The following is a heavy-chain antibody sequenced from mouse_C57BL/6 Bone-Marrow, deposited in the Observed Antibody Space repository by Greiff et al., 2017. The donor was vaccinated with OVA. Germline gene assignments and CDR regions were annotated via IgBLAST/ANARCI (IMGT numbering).Heavy chain of an antibody. V-gene: IGHV1-7*01. CDR2: INPSSGYT. J-gene: IGHJ2*01. CDR1: GFTFTSYC. Sequence: VQLLESGADLVKPGASVKLSCTASGFTFTSYCMHWVKQTPGQGLEWIGYINPSSGYTKYNQKVKDKATLTADKSSSTDYMQLSSLTYEGSAVYYCARYDYGDCWGQGTTLTVSS. D-gene: IGHD2-4*01. CDR3: ARYDYGDC.